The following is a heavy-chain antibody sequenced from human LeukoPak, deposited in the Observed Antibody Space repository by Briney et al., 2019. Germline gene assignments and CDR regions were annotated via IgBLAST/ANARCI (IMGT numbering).Heavy chain of an antibody. CDR3: VRAGWELDY. CDR1: GFTFNNFW. J-gene: IGHJ4*02. D-gene: IGHD1-26*01. V-gene: IGHV3-7*01. CDR2: IKEDGSAK. Sequence: GGSLRLSCAASGFTFNNFWMTWVRQAPGKGLEWVADIKEDGSAKFYVDSVKGRFTISGDNSKNSVYLQMDSLRVEDTAVYYCVRAGWELDYWGQGTLVTVSS.